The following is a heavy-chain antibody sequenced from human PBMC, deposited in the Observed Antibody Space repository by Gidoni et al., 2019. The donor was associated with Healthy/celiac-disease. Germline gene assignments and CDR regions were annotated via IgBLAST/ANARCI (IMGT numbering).Heavy chain of an antibody. CDR2: ISSSSSYI. CDR3: ARTGHALAWEDAFDI. D-gene: IGHD1-26*01. Sequence: EVQLVESGGGLVKPGGSLRLHCAASGFPFSSYSMNWVRQAPGKGLEWVSSISSSSSYIYYADSVKGRFTISRDNAKNSLYLQMNSLRAEDTAVYYCARTGHALAWEDAFDIWGQGTMVTVSS. V-gene: IGHV3-21*01. J-gene: IGHJ3*02. CDR1: GFPFSSYS.